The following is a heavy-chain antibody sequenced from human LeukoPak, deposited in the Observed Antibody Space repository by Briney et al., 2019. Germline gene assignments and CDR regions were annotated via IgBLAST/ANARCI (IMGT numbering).Heavy chain of an antibody. CDR2: KRYEASNK. V-gene: IGHV3-30*02. D-gene: IGHD2-8*01. J-gene: IGHJ4*02. Sequence: GGSLRLSCAASGFTLNKYGIHWVRQAPGKGLEWVAFKRYEASNKYYADSVKGRFTISRDNSNNTLYLQMNSLRPEDTAIYYCSKDRLGYCVDGVCFPFDYWGQGTPAMVSS. CDR1: GFTLNKYG. CDR3: SKDRLGYCVDGVCFPFDY.